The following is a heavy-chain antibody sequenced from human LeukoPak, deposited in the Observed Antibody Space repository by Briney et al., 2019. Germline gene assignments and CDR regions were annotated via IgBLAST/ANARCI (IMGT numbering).Heavy chain of an antibody. D-gene: IGHD2/OR15-2a*01. CDR2: IYYSGST. Sequence: PSETLSLTCTVSGGSISSSSYYWSWIRQPPGKGLEWIGYIYYSGSTNYNPSLKSRVTISVDTSKNQFSLKLSSVTAADTAVYYCARHPGTLGRDWYFDLWGRGTLVTVSS. CDR1: GGSISSSSYY. J-gene: IGHJ2*01. V-gene: IGHV4-61*05. CDR3: ARHPGTLGRDWYFDL.